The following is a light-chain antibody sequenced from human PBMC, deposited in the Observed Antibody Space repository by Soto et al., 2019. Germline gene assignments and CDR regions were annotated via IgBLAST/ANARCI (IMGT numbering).Light chain of an antibody. J-gene: IGKJ1*01. Sequence: DIQMTQSPSSLSASVGDRVTITCRARQSITTYLNWYQQKPGKAPKLLIYAASSLQSGVPSRFRCSGSGTDFNLTISSLQPEDFATYYCQQGDTTPRTFGQGTKVEIK. CDR2: AAS. V-gene: IGKV1-39*01. CDR3: QQGDTTPRT. CDR1: QSITTY.